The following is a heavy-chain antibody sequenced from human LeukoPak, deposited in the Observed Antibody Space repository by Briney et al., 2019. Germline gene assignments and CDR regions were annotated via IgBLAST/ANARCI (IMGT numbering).Heavy chain of an antibody. CDR2: INPNSGGT. V-gene: IGHV1-2*02. Sequence: ASVKVSCKASGYTFTSYDINWVRQATGQGLEWMGWINPNSGGTNYAQKFQGRVTMTRDTSISTAYMELSRLRSDDTAVYYCARDSRIAARPKHYYYYMDVWGKGTTVTVSS. CDR1: GYTFTSYD. J-gene: IGHJ6*03. CDR3: ARDSRIAARPKHYYYYMDV. D-gene: IGHD6-6*01.